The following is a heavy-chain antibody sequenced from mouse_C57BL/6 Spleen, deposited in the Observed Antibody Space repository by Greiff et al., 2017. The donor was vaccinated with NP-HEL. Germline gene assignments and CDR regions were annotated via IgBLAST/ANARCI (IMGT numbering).Heavy chain of an antibody. CDR3: PRSLITTADDFDY. J-gene: IGHJ2*01. V-gene: IGHV1-39*01. Sequence: EVQLQQSGPELVKPGASVKISCKASGYSFTDYNMNWVKQSNGKSLEWIGVINPNYGTTSYNQKFKGKATLTVDQSSSTAYMQLNSLTSEDSAVYYSPRSLITTADDFDYRGQGTTLTVSA. CDR2: INPNYGTT. CDR1: GYSFTDYN. D-gene: IGHD1-1*01.